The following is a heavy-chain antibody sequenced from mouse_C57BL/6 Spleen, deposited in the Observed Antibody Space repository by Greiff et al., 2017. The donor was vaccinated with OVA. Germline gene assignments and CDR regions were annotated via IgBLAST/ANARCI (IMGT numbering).Heavy chain of an antibody. Sequence: EVQLQQSGPELVKPGASVKISCKASGYSFTGYYMNWVKQSPEKSLEWIGEINPSTGGTTYNQKFKAKATLTVDKSSSTAYMQLKSLTSEDSAVYYCARGTGQDWGQGTTLTVSS. J-gene: IGHJ2*01. D-gene: IGHD4-1*01. CDR2: INPSTGGT. CDR3: ARGTGQD. CDR1: GYSFTGYY. V-gene: IGHV1-42*01.